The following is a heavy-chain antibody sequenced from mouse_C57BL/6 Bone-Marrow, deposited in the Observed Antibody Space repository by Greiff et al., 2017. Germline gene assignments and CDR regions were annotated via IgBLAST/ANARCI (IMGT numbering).Heavy chain of an antibody. D-gene: IGHD2-12*01. J-gene: IGHJ2*01. CDR1: GYSFTDYN. CDR2: INPNYGTT. V-gene: IGHV1-39*01. CDR3: AKCGNDGGYSFDY. Sequence: VQLQQPGPELVKPGASVKISCKASGYSFTDYNMNWVKQSNGKSIEWIGVINPNYGTTSYNQKFKSKATLTVDQSSSTAYMQPNSLTSADSAVYYCAKCGNDGGYSFDYWGQGTTLTGSS.